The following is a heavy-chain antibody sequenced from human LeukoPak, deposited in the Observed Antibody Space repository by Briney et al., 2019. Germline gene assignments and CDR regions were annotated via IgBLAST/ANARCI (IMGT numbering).Heavy chain of an antibody. V-gene: IGHV4-59*01. Sequence: KPSETLSLTCTVSGGSFSSYYWSWIRQPPGKGLEWIGYIYYSGSTNYNPSLKSRVTISVDTSKNQFSLKLSSVTAADTAVYYCARAGYQLLSNWFDPWGQGTLVTVSS. J-gene: IGHJ5*02. CDR3: ARAGYQLLSNWFDP. CDR2: IYYSGST. D-gene: IGHD2-2*01. CDR1: GGSFSSYY.